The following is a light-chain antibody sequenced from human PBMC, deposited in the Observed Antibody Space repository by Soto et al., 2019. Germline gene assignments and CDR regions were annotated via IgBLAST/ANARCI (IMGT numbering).Light chain of an antibody. Sequence: EIVMTQSPATLSVSPGERVTLSCRASQSVNSNLAWYQQKPGQIPRLLIYGSSTRATGIPARFSGLGSVTDFTLTISSLQSEDFAYYYCQQYNDWPLTFGQGTRLEIK. CDR1: QSVNSN. J-gene: IGKJ5*01. CDR3: QQYNDWPLT. CDR2: GSS. V-gene: IGKV3-15*01.